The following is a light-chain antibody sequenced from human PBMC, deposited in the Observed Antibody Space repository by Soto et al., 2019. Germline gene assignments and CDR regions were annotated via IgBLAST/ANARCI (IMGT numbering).Light chain of an antibody. Sequence: DIQMTQSPSTLYASVGDRVTITCRASHSISSWLAGYQQKPWKAPKLLVYKASILESGVPTRFSGSGSGTEFTLTISRLQPDDVSTYDCQQYNSYPLTFGGGTKVEIK. CDR3: QQYNSYPLT. V-gene: IGKV1-5*03. CDR2: KAS. CDR1: HSISSW. J-gene: IGKJ4*01.